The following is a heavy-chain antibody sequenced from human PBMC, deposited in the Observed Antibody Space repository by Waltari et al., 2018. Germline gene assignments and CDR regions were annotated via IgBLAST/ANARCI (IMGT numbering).Heavy chain of an antibody. CDR2: IYYSGST. V-gene: IGHV4-61*01. J-gene: IGHJ6*02. CDR1: GGSVSSGSYY. D-gene: IGHD3-3*01. Sequence: QVQLQESGPGLVKPSETLSLTCTVSGGSVSSGSYYWSWIRQPPGKGLEWIGYIYYSGSTNDNPSLKSRVTISVDTSKNQFSLKLSSVTAADTAVYYCARVGYYDFWSGYPYYYYGMDVWGQGTTVTVSS. CDR3: ARVGYYDFWSGYPYYYYGMDV.